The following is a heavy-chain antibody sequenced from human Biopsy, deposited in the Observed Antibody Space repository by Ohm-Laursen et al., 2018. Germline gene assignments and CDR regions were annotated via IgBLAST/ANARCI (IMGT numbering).Heavy chain of an antibody. CDR2: IYSGGNT. J-gene: IGHJ4*02. V-gene: IGHV4-61*01. Sequence: TLSLTCTLSGYSIIPSGPENWSWIRQPPGQGLQYIGFIYSGGNTNYNPSLRNRVTMSVDTSKNQFSLRLNSVTAADTAVYYCARGMRTTGWPYFDYWGQGILVTVSS. D-gene: IGHD2/OR15-2a*01. CDR3: ARGMRTTGWPYFDY. CDR1: GYSIIPSGPEN.